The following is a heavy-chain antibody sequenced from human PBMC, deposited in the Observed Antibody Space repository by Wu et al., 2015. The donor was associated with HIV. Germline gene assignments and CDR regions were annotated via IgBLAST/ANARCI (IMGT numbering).Heavy chain of an antibody. Sequence: QVQLVQSGTEVKKPGASVKVSCKASGYTFSSHYIHWVRQAPGQGLQWMAWITPNSGGTNSAQMFQGRVTMARDTSIATAYLELSSLTSDDTAVYYCVRGARGMPKGAFDXWGHGTLVIVSS. CDR3: VRGARGMPKGAFDX. J-gene: IGHJ3*02. D-gene: IGHD3-16*01. CDR1: GYTFSSHY. CDR2: ITPNSGGT. V-gene: IGHV1-2*02.